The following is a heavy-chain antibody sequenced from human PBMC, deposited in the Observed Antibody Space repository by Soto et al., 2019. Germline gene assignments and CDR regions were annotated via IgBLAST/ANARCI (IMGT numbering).Heavy chain of an antibody. CDR3: ARHAGADYYYYYMDV. J-gene: IGHJ6*03. V-gene: IGHV3-48*01. CDR1: GFTFNTYS. CDR2: ISSSGTTV. D-gene: IGHD2-8*01. Sequence: ESGGGLIQPGGSLRLSCAASGFTFNTYSLNWVRQAPGKGLEWVSYISSSGTTVYYSDSVKGRFTISRDNAKNSLFLQMNSLRAEDTAVYYCARHAGADYYYYYMDVWGKGTTVTGSS.